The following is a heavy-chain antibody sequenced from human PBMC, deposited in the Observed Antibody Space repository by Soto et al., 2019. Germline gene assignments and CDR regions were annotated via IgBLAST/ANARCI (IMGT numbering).Heavy chain of an antibody. CDR3: VRDVQFQSFDY. Sequence: EVQLVESGGGSVQPGESLRLSCAASGFIFSNFLMHWVRQGPGEGLVWLARIDGDGSRIRYADSVKGRFTISRDNAKTTLYLQMNSLRADDTAMYYCVRDVQFQSFDYWGQGTLVTVSS. J-gene: IGHJ4*02. CDR1: GFIFSNFL. V-gene: IGHV3-74*01. CDR2: IDGDGSRI. D-gene: IGHD4-4*01.